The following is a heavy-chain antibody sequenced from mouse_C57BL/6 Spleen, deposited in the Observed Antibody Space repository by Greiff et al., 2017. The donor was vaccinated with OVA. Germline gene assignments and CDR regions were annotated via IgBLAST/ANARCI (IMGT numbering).Heavy chain of an antibody. CDR3: ARDSSGYPYFDY. Sequence: VMLVESGAELVRPGTSVKVSCKASGYAFTNYLIEWVKQRPGQGLEWIGVINPGSGGTNYNEKFKGKATLTADKSSSTAYMQLSSLTSEDSAVYFCARDSSGYPYFDYWGQGTTLTVSS. J-gene: IGHJ2*01. V-gene: IGHV1-54*01. D-gene: IGHD3-2*02. CDR1: GYAFTNYL. CDR2: INPGSGGT.